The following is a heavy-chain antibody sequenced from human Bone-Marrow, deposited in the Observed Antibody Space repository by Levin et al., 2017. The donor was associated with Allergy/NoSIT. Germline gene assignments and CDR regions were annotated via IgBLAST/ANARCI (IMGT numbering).Heavy chain of an antibody. Sequence: GESLKISCAASGFTVSSNYMSWVRQAPGKGLEWVSVIYSGGSTYYADPVKGRFPISRDNSKNTLYLQMNSLRAEDTAVYYCARDRSSGWYDYWGQGTLVTVSS. D-gene: IGHD6-19*01. CDR3: ARDRSSGWYDY. CDR2: IYSGGST. J-gene: IGHJ4*02. CDR1: GFTVSSNY. V-gene: IGHV3-53*01.